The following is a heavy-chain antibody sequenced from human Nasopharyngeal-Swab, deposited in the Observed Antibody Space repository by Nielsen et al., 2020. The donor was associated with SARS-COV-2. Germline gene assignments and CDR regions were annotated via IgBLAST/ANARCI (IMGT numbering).Heavy chain of an antibody. CDR2: ISAYNGNT. V-gene: IGHV1-18*01. CDR1: GYTCTSYG. D-gene: IGHD3-3*01. Sequence: ASVQVSCKASGYTCTSYGISWVGQAPRQGLEWMGWISAYNGNTNYAQKLQGRATMTTDTSTSTAYMVLRSLRSDDTAVYYCARDLPRITIFGVVDYWGQGTLVTVSS. CDR3: ARDLPRITIFGVVDY. J-gene: IGHJ4*02.